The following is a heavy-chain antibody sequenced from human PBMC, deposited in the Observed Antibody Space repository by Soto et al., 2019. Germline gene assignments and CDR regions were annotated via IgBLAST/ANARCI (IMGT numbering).Heavy chain of an antibody. J-gene: IGHJ6*02. CDR2: MNPNSGNT. Sequence: ASVKVSCKASGYTFTSYGISWVRQAPGQGLEWMGWMNPNSGNTGYAQKFQGRVTMTRNTSISTAYMELSSLRSEETAVYYCAREGVSGMDVWGQGTTVTVSS. CDR1: GYTFTSYG. V-gene: IGHV1-8*02. CDR3: AREGVSGMDV. D-gene: IGHD3-16*01.